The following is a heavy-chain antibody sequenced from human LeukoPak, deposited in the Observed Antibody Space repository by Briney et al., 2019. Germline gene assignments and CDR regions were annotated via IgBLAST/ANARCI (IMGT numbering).Heavy chain of an antibody. D-gene: IGHD6-6*01. J-gene: IGHJ4*02. Sequence: ASVKVSCKASGYTFTNYGISWVRQAPGQGLEWMGCISAYDGSTNYAQKLQVRVTMTTDTSTSTAYMELRSLRSDDAAVYFCARDYSRVAAPYYFDSWGQGTLVTVSS. V-gene: IGHV1-18*01. CDR3: ARDYSRVAAPYYFDS. CDR1: GYTFTNYG. CDR2: ISAYDGST.